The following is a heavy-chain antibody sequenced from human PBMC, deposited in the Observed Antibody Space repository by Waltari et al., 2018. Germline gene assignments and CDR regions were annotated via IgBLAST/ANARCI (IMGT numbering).Heavy chain of an antibody. J-gene: IGHJ4*02. CDR2: IYSGGST. CDR3: AKGHYYYDSRGYYHFEY. D-gene: IGHD3-22*01. Sequence: EVQLLESGGGLVQPGGSLRDSCAASGCTFSSNPRNWVRQAPGKRLEWVSVIYSGGSTYYADSLKGRFTISRDNSKNTLYLQRNSLRPEDTAVYYCAKGHYYYDSRGYYHFEYWGQRSLVTVSS. V-gene: IGHV3-23*03. CDR1: GCTFSSNP.